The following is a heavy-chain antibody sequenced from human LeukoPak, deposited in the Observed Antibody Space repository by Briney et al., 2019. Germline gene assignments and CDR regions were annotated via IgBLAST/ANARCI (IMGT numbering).Heavy chain of an antibody. Sequence: RGSLRLSCAASGFTFSTYAMTWVRQAPGKGLEWVSTINDSNDNTYSADSVKGRFTISRDNSKNTLYLQMNNLRAEDTAVYYCAKGTYDFTPFDYWGQGTLVTVSS. D-gene: IGHD3/OR15-3a*01. CDR3: AKGTYDFTPFDY. CDR1: GFTFSTYA. V-gene: IGHV3-23*01. CDR2: INDSNDNT. J-gene: IGHJ4*02.